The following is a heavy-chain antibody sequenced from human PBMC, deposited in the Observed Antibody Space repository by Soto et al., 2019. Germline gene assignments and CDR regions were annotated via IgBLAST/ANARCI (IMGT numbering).Heavy chain of an antibody. V-gene: IGHV3-23*01. D-gene: IGHD7-27*01. CDR2: ISGSGGST. Sequence: EVQLLESGGGLVQPGGSLRLSCAASGFTFSSYVMSWVRQAPGKGLEWVSAISGSGGSTYYADSVKGRFTISRDNSKNTLYLQMNSLRAEDTAVYYCAKTSSGYYYYYGMDVWGQGTTVTVSS. CDR3: AKTSSGYYYYYGMDV. J-gene: IGHJ6*02. CDR1: GFTFSSYV.